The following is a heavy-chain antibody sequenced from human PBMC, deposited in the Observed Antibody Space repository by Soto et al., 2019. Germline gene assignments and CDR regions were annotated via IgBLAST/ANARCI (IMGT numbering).Heavy chain of an antibody. CDR1: GYTFTSYG. V-gene: IGHV1-18*04. D-gene: IGHD3-22*01. CDR3: ARNRRGIVAHYFAY. J-gene: IGHJ4*02. CDR2: ISAYNGNT. Sequence: ASVKVSCKASGYTFTSYGISWVRQAPGQGLKWMGWISAYNGNTNYAQKLQGRVTMTTDTSTSTAYMELRSLRSDDTAVYYCARNRRGIVAHYFAYWGQGTLVTVSS.